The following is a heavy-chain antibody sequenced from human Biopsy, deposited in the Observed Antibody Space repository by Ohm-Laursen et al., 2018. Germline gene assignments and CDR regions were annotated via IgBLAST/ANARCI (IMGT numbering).Heavy chain of an antibody. CDR1: GDSITSYF. J-gene: IGHJ3*01. CDR3: ARRLPLRGFAFDV. CDR2: IYYRGNT. Sequence: PSQTLSLTCTVSGDSITSYFWNWIRQAPGKGLEWIGNIYYRGNTNYSPSLKSRATISLDSSKNRFSLNLNSVTATDTAVYYCARRLPLRGFAFDVWGQGTVVTVS. D-gene: IGHD3-10*01. V-gene: IGHV4-59*08.